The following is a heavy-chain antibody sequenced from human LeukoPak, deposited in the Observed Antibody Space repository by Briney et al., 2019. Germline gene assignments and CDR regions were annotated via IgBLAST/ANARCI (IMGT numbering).Heavy chain of an antibody. CDR2: IIPIFGTA. V-gene: IGHV1-69*13. Sequence: VASVKVSCKASGGTFSSYAISWVRQAPGQGLEWMGGIIPIFGTANYAQKFQGRVTITADESTSTAYMELSSLRSEDTAVYYCARDQGLSRGFDYWGQGTLVTVSS. D-gene: IGHD2-2*01. J-gene: IGHJ4*02. CDR1: GGTFSSYA. CDR3: ARDQGLSRGFDY.